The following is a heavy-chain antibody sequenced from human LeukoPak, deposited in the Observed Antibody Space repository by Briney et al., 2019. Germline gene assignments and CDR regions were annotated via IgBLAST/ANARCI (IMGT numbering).Heavy chain of an antibody. V-gene: IGHV4-59*08. Sequence: SETLSLTCTVSGGSISSYYWSWIRQPPGKGLEWIGYIYYSGSTNYNPSLKSRVTISVDTSKNQFSLKLSSVTAADTAIYYCARLDKGINAAHFDYWGQGTLVTVSS. D-gene: IGHD3-22*01. CDR2: IYYSGST. CDR3: ARLDKGINAAHFDY. CDR1: GGSISSYY. J-gene: IGHJ4*02.